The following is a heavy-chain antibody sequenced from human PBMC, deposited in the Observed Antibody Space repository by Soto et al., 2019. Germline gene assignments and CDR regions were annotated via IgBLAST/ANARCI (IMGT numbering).Heavy chain of an antibody. Sequence: EVQLVESGGGLVKPGGSLRLSCAASGFTFSSYSMNWVRQAPGKGLEWVSSISSSSSYIYYADSVKGRFTISRDNAKNSLYLQMNSLRAEDTAVYYCARDLYYDSRAYYYYGMDVWGQGTTVTVSS. V-gene: IGHV3-21*01. CDR1: GFTFSSYS. D-gene: IGHD3-22*01. J-gene: IGHJ6*02. CDR2: ISSSSSYI. CDR3: ARDLYYDSRAYYYYGMDV.